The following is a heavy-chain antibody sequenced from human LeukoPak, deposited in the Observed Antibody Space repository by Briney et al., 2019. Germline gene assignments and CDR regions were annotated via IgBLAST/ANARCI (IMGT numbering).Heavy chain of an antibody. CDR1: GGSINSYY. J-gene: IGHJ4*02. V-gene: IGHV4-4*07. Sequence: SETLSLTCTVSGGSINSYYWSWIRQPAGKGLEWIGRIYSSGSTNYNPSLKSRVSMSVDTSKNQFSLKLTSVTAADTAVYYCTRGGKATVVTMWGQGILVTVSS. CDR2: IYSSGST. D-gene: IGHD4-23*01. CDR3: TRGGKATVVTM.